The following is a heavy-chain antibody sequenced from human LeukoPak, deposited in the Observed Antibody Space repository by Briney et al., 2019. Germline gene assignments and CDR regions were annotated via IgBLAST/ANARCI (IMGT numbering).Heavy chain of an antibody. J-gene: IGHJ5*02. Sequence: GGSLRLSCAASGFTFDDYAMPWVRQAPGKGLEWVSGIGWNSGGIVYADSVKGRFTISRDNAKKSLYLQMNSLGAEDTALYYCVKVTAAGFVDRWGQGTLVTVSS. CDR1: GFTFDDYA. V-gene: IGHV3-9*01. D-gene: IGHD6-13*01. CDR2: IGWNSGGI. CDR3: VKVTAAGFVDR.